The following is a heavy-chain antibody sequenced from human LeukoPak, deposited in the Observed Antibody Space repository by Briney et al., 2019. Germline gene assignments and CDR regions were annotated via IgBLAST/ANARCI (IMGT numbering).Heavy chain of an antibody. D-gene: IGHD2-15*01. CDR2: ISGSGGSI. Sequence: PGRSLRLSCAASGFTFSTYAMSWVRQAPGKGLEWVSGISGSGGSIYYADSVKGRFTISRDNSKNTLYLQMNSLRAEDTAIYYCAKEGGYCSGGSCYFSYWGQGTLVTVSS. V-gene: IGHV3-23*01. J-gene: IGHJ4*02. CDR1: GFTFSTYA. CDR3: AKEGGYCSGGSCYFSY.